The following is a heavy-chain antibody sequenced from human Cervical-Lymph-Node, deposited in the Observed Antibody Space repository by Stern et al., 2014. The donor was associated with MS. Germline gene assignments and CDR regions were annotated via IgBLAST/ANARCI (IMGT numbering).Heavy chain of an antibody. CDR2: MSFVGGNK. CDR1: GFSLSNSG. V-gene: IGHV3-30*03. CDR3: MGVGDAMHV. J-gene: IGHJ6*02. Sequence: VQLVESGGGVVQPGRSLTLSCAASGFSLSNSGMHWVRQAPGKGLEWVAVMSFVGGNKKYGDSVKGRFSISRDMANKTLFLQMNSLRPEDTAVYYCMGVGDAMHVWGQGTTVIVSS.